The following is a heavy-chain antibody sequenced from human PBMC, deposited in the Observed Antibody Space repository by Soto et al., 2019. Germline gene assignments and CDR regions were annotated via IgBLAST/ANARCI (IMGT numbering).Heavy chain of an antibody. D-gene: IGHD3-10*01. J-gene: IGHJ4*01. CDR2: IHYSGST. V-gene: IGHV4-31*03. CDR3: ARVRGSGSYAAYYFDS. Sequence: SDSLSLGCTVSGGSISNGGYYWNWVRQHPGKGLEWIGYIHYSGSTWYNPSLESRVTISVDTSKDQFSLKLGSVTAADTAVYYCARVRGSGSYAAYYFDSWGQGTLVTVSS. CDR1: GGSISNGGYY.